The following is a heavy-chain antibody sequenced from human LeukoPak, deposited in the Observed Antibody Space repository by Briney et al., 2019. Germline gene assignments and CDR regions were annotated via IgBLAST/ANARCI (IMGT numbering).Heavy chain of an antibody. D-gene: IGHD6-13*01. CDR1: GFTFNSYT. J-gene: IGHJ4*02. CDR3: VKGCSSWYYFDY. CDR2: ISGGGGGI. Sequence: PGGSLRLSCAASGFTFNSYTMSWVRQAPGKGLEWVSAISGGGGGIYYADSVKGRFTISRDNSKNTLYLQMNSLRAEDTAVYYCVKGCSSWYYFDYWGQGTLVTVSS. V-gene: IGHV3-23*01.